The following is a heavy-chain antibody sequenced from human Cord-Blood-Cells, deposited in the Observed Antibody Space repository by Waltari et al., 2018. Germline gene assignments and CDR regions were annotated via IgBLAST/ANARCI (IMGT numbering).Heavy chain of an antibody. V-gene: IGHV4-31*03. D-gene: IGHD1-1*01. CDR2: IYYSGST. J-gene: IGHJ4*02. Sequence: QVQLQESGPGLVKPSQTLSLTCTVSGGSISSGGYYWSWIRQHPGKGLEWIGYIYYSGSTYYTPSLKSRVTISVDTSKNQFSLKLSSVTAADTAVYYCARQGTELEQLDYWGQGTLVTVSS. CDR3: ARQGTELEQLDY. CDR1: GGSISSGGYY.